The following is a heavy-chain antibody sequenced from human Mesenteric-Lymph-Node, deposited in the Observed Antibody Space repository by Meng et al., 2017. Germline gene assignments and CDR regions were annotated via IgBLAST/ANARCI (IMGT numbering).Heavy chain of an antibody. D-gene: IGHD1-26*01. CDR3: ASDCIVGACTDY. J-gene: IGHJ4*02. CDR1: GFTFSDYY. V-gene: IGHV3-69-1*01. Sequence: GGSLRLSCAASGFTFSDYYMNWVRQAPGKGLEWVSAISGGGSTIYYADSVKGRFTISRDNAKNSLYLQMNSLRAEDTAVYYCASDCIVGACTDYWGQGTLVTVSS. CDR2: ISGGGSTI.